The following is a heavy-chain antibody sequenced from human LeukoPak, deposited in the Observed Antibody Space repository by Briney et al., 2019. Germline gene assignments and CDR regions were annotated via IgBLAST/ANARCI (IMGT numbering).Heavy chain of an antibody. CDR2: INHSGST. Sequence: SETLSLTCTVSGGSISSYYWSWIRQPPGKGLEWIGEINHSGSTNYNPSLKSRVTISVDTSKNQFSLKLSSVTAADTAVYYCARGSGRGSYRRLDYWGQGTLVTVSS. CDR3: ARGSGRGSYRRLDY. J-gene: IGHJ4*02. D-gene: IGHD3-16*02. V-gene: IGHV4-34*01. CDR1: GGSISSYY.